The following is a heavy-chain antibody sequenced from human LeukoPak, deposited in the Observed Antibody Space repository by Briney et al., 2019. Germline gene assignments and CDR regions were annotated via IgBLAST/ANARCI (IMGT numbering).Heavy chain of an antibody. CDR1: GGSISSGDYS. CDR3: ARAAYCGGDCYYYFDY. V-gene: IGHV4-30-2*01. CDR2: IYHSGRT. J-gene: IGHJ4*02. Sequence: SETLSLTCAVSGGSISSGDYSWSWGRQPPGTGLEWIGYIYHSGRTFYNPSLKSRVTISVDTSKNQFSLKLSSVTAADTAVYFCARAAYCGGDCYYYFDYWGQGTLVTVSS. D-gene: IGHD2-21*02.